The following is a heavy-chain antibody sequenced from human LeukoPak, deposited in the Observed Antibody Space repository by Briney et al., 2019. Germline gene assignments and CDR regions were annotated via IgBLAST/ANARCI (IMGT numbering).Heavy chain of an antibody. D-gene: IGHD3-22*01. CDR1: GFTVSSNY. CDR3: AKALGDSSGI. J-gene: IGHJ3*02. CDR2: IYSGGGT. V-gene: IGHV3-53*01. Sequence: GGSLRLSCAASGFTVSSNYMSWVRQAPGKGLEWVSVIYSGGGTYYADSVKGRFTVSRDNSKNTLSLQMNSLRVEDTAVYYCAKALGDSSGIWGQGTMVTVSS.